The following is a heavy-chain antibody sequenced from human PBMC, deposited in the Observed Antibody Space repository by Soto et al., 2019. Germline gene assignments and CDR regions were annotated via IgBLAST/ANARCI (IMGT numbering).Heavy chain of an antibody. Sequence: PGGSLRLSCAASGLTFSSYIMNWVRQAPGKGLEWVSYISSSSSTIYYADSVKGRFTISRDNAKNSLYLQMNSLRDEDTAVYYCAREGSPTSYCSSTSCYGMDVWGQGTTVTVSS. CDR1: GLTFSSYI. J-gene: IGHJ6*02. V-gene: IGHV3-48*02. D-gene: IGHD2-2*01. CDR3: AREGSPTSYCSSTSCYGMDV. CDR2: ISSSSSTI.